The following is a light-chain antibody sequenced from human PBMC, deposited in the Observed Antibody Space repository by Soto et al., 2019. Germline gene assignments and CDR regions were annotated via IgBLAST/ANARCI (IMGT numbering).Light chain of an antibody. CDR1: QFVSSPY. Sequence: EVVLTQSPGTLSLSPGARATLSCMASQFVSSPYLAWYQQRPGQAPRLLIYGASTRATDMPGRFSGRGSGTEFTLTINSLQSEDFAVYYCQQYNNWPPITFGQGTRLEI. J-gene: IGKJ5*01. CDR2: GAS. V-gene: IGKV3-15*01. CDR3: QQYNNWPPIT.